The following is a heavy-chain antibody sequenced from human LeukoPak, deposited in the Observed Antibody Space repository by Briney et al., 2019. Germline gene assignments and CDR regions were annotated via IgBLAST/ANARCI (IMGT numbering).Heavy chain of an antibody. CDR2: IYYSGST. D-gene: IGHD2-15*01. CDR1: GGSISSYY. V-gene: IGHV4-59*01. J-gene: IGHJ5*02. Sequence: SETLSLTCTVSGGSISSYYWSWIRQPPGKGLEWIGYIYYSGSTNYNPSLKSRVTISVDTSKNQFSLKLSSVTAADTAVYYCARARAARTFAPWGQGTLVTVSS. CDR3: ARARAARTFAP.